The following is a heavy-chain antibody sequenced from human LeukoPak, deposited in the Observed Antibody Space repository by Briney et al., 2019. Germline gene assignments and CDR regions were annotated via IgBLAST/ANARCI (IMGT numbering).Heavy chain of an antibody. J-gene: IGHJ6*02. D-gene: IGHD3-22*01. CDR1: GFTFSNNV. V-gene: IGHV3-23*01. Sequence: PGGSLRLSCEASGFTFSNNVMNWVRQAPGKGLEWVSSIRGSGDVTYYADSVKGRFTISRDNSKNTLYLQMNSLRAEDTAVYYCAREYPYYDSNSYGMDVWGQGTTVTVSS. CDR3: AREYPYYDSNSYGMDV. CDR2: IRGSGDVT.